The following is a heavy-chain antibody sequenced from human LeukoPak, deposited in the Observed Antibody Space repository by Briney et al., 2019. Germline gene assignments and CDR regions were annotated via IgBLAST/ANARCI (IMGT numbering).Heavy chain of an antibody. CDR3: ARGRNYYDNSAYYSLIFDS. CDR1: GGSFSGYY. V-gene: IGHV4-34*01. Sequence: PSETLSLTCAVYGGSFSGYYWDWIRQPPGRGLEWIGEINHGGSTNYNPSLKSRVTISVDTSKYQFSLRLTSVTAADTAVYYCARGRNYYDNSAYYSLIFDSWGQGTLVTVSS. CDR2: INHGGST. D-gene: IGHD3-22*01. J-gene: IGHJ4*02.